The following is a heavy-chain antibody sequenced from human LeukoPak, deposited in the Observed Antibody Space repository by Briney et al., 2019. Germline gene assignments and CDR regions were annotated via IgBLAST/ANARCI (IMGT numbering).Heavy chain of an antibody. CDR2: FYWDDDK. Sequence: SGPTLVNPTQTLTLTCTFSGFSLSTSGVGVGWIRQPPGKALEWLELFYWDDDKRYSPSLKSRLTITKDTSKNQVVLTMTDMDPVDTATYYCARIIVPQYYFDYWGQGTLATVSS. D-gene: IGHD2/OR15-2a*01. J-gene: IGHJ4*02. V-gene: IGHV2-5*02. CDR1: GFSLSTSGVG. CDR3: ARIIVPQYYFDY.